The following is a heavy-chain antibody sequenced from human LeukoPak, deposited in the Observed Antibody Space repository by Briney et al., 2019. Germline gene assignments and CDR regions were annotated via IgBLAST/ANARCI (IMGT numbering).Heavy chain of an antibody. CDR1: GGSYSGYY. D-gene: IGHD6-19*01. Sequence: SETLSLTCAVYGGSYSGYYWSWIRQPPGKGLEWIGEINHSGSTNYNLSLKSRVTISVDTSKNQFSLKLSSVTAADTAVYYCARRYSSYSSGWYFDYWGQGTLVTVSS. CDR3: ARRYSSYSSGWYFDY. V-gene: IGHV4-34*01. J-gene: IGHJ4*02. CDR2: INHSGST.